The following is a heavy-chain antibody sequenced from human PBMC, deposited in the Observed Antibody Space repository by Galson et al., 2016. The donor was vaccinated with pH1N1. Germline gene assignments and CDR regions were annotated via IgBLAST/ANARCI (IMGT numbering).Heavy chain of an antibody. V-gene: IGHV3-30*04. CDR1: GFTFTTHA. J-gene: IGHJ4*01. CDR3: ARVRKYWGHAEDL. CDR2: IISDGTNE. Sequence: SLRLSCAASGFTFTTHAMDWVRQAPGKGLEWVAVIISDGTNEYYAHTSQGRFTITRDTSQSTTYLQMNSLRTDDTAVYYCARVRKYWGHAEDLWAQGTLVIVSS. D-gene: IGHD2/OR15-2a*01.